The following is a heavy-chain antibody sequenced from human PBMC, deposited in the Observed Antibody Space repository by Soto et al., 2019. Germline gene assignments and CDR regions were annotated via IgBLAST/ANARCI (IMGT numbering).Heavy chain of an antibody. CDR3: ARGFWRFNY. CDR2: IDGSGATK. J-gene: IGHJ4*02. V-gene: IGHV3-48*03. CDR1: GFTFNDFE. Sequence: EVQLLESGGGLVQPGGSLRLSCGVSGFTFNDFEMNWVRQAPGKGLEWLAYIDGSGATKNYADSVRGRFTISRDNANNSLFLQMSSLSAADTAMYYCARGFWRFNYWGQGTLVSVSS.